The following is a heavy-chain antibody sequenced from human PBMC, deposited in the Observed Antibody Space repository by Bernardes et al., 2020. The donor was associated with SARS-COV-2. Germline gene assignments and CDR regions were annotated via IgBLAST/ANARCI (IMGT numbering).Heavy chain of an antibody. J-gene: IGHJ4*02. CDR1: GFTFDDYA. CDR2: ISCHSGNI. V-gene: IGHV3-9*01. CDR3: ATRGSSSSQR. D-gene: IGHD6-13*01. Sequence: SLILSCAASGFTFDDYAMHWVRQAPGQGLEWVSGISCHSGNIGYADSVKGRFTISRDNAKNSLYLQMNSLRAEDTALYYCATRGSSSSQRWGQGTLVAVSS.